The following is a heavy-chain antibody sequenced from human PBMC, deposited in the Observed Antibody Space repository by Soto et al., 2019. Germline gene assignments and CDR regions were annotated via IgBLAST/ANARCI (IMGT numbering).Heavy chain of an antibody. CDR2: ISSSSSYI. CDR3: ASMTTVTKAVDY. V-gene: IGHV3-21*01. J-gene: IGHJ4*02. Sequence: GGSLRLSCAASGFTFSSYSMNWVRQAPGKGLEWVSSISSSSSYIYYADSVKGRFTISRDNAKNSLYLQMNSLRAEDTAVYYCASMTTVTKAVDYWGQGTLVTVSS. CDR1: GFTFSSYS. D-gene: IGHD4-17*01.